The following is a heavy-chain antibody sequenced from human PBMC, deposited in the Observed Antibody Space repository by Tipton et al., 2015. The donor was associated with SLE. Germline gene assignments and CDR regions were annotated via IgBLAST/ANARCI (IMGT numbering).Heavy chain of an antibody. D-gene: IGHD3-3*01. J-gene: IGHJ4*02. Sequence: TLSLTCTVSGGSISSGGYYWSWIRQHPGKGLEWIGYIYYSGSTYYNPSLKSRVTISVDTSKNQFSLKLSSVTAADTAVYYCARDRVGVVPFDYWGQGTLVTVSS. CDR3: ARDRVGVVPFDY. CDR2: IYYSGST. V-gene: IGHV4-31*03. CDR1: GGSISSGGYY.